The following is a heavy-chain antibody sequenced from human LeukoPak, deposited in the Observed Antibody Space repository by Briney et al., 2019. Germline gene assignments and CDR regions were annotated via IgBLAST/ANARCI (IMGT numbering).Heavy chain of an antibody. J-gene: IGHJ4*02. CDR1: GGSISNYY. CDR3: ARVDYYGSGGNFDY. D-gene: IGHD3-10*01. CDR2: IHYSGST. Sequence: SETLSLICNVSGGSISNYYWSWIRQPPGKGLEWIGYIHYSGSTNYNPSLESRVTISVDKSKNQFSLKLSSVTAADTAVYYCARVDYYGSGGNFDYWGQGTLVTVSS. V-gene: IGHV4-59*01.